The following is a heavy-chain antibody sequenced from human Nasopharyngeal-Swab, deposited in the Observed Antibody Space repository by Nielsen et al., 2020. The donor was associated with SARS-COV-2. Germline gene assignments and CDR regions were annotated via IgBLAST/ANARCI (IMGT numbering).Heavy chain of an antibody. Sequence: ASVKVSCKASGYTFTSYDINWLRQATGQGLEWMGWMNPNSGNTGYAQKFQGRVTMTRNTSISTAYMELSSLRSEDTAVYYCARGFIAATIFHYYYYMDVWGKGTTVTVSS. V-gene: IGHV1-8*01. D-gene: IGHD5-12*01. J-gene: IGHJ6*03. CDR1: GYTFTSYD. CDR2: MNPNSGNT. CDR3: ARGFIAATIFHYYYYMDV.